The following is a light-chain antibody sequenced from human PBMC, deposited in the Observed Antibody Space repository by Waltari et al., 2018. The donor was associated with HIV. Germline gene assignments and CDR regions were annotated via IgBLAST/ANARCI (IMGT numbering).Light chain of an antibody. V-gene: IGKV4-1*01. Sequence: DIVMTQSPDSLAVSLGERATINCKSRQSVLFSSNNKNYLAWYQQKTGQPPKLLIYWASTRESGVPDRFSGSGSGTDFTLTISTLQAEDVAIYYCQQYYSSPPTFGQGTKVEIK. CDR2: WAS. CDR1: QSVLFSSNNKNY. J-gene: IGKJ1*01. CDR3: QQYYSSPPT.